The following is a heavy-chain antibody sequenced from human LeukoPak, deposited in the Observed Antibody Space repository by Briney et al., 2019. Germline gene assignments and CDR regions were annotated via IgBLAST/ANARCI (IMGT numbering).Heavy chain of an antibody. CDR1: GYTFTSYG. CDR2: ISAYNGNT. CDR3: ARDPPRKQLNQYHPNYYFDY. V-gene: IGHV1-18*01. Sequence: ASVKVSCKASGYTFTSYGISWVRQAPGQGLEWMGWISAYNGNTNYAQKLQGRVTMTTDTSTSTVYMELSSLRSEDTAVYYCARDPPRKQLNQYHPNYYFDYWGQGTLVTVSS. J-gene: IGHJ4*02. D-gene: IGHD2-2*01.